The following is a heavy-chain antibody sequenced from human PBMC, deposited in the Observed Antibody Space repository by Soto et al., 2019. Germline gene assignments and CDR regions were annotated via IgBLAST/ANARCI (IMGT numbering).Heavy chain of an antibody. V-gene: IGHV3-30-3*01. J-gene: IGHJ4*02. CDR3: ASLYYYSLTQYFDY. CDR1: GFTFSSYA. Sequence: QVQLVESGGGVVQPGKSLRLSCAASGFTFSSYAMHWVRQAPGKGLEWVAVISFDEINKYYADSVKGRFTISRDNSKNTLFLQMNSLRAEDTAVYYCASLYYYSLTQYFDYWGRGTLVTVSS. CDR2: ISFDEINK. D-gene: IGHD3-16*01.